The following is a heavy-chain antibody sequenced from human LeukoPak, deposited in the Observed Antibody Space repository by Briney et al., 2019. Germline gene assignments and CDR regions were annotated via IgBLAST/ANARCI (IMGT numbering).Heavy chain of an antibody. D-gene: IGHD4-11*01. J-gene: IGHJ4*02. V-gene: IGHV3-23*01. CDR3: TTGAYSNYEGY. CDR2: ISGSGGST. Sequence: GGSLRLSCAASGFTFSSYAMSWVRQAPGKGLEWVSAISGSGGSTYYADSVKGRFTISRDNSKNTLYLQMKSLKTEDTAVYYCTTGAYSNYEGYWGQGTLVTVAS. CDR1: GFTFSSYA.